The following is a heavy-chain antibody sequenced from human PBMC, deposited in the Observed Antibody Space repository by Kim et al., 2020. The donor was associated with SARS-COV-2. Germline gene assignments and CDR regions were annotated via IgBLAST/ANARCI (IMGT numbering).Heavy chain of an antibody. Sequence: GGSLRLSCAASGFTFDDYAMHWVRQAPGKGLEWVSGISWNSGSIGYADSVKGRFTISRDNAKNSLYLQMNSLRAEDTALYYCAKDNWVGHYDYVNGMDVWGQGTTVTVSS. V-gene: IGHV3-9*01. D-gene: IGHD3-16*01. CDR1: GFTFDDYA. CDR2: ISWNSGSI. J-gene: IGHJ6*02. CDR3: AKDNWVGHYDYVNGMDV.